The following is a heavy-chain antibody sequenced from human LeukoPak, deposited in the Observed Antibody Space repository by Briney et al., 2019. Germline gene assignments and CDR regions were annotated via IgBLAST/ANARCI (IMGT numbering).Heavy chain of an antibody. CDR2: ISGSGGST. CDR3: ARVWEIGAFDI. CDR1: GFTFSSYA. D-gene: IGHD1-26*01. J-gene: IGHJ3*02. Sequence: GGSLRLSCAASGFTFSSYAVSWVRQAPGKGLEWVSAISGSGGSTYYADSVKGRFTISRDNAKNSLYLQMNSLRAEDTAVYYRARVWEIGAFDIWGQGTMVTVSS. V-gene: IGHV3-23*01.